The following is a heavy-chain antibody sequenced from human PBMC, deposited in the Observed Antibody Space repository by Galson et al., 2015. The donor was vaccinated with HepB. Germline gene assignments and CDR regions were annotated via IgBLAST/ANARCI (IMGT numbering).Heavy chain of an antibody. CDR1: GGTFSSYA. V-gene: IGHV1-69*13. J-gene: IGHJ6*02. Sequence: SVKVSCKASGGTFSSYAISWVRQAPGQGLEWMGGIIPIFGTANYAQKFQGRVTITADESTSTAYMELSSLRSEGTAVYYCARDHIVATIYYYYGMDVWGQGTTVTVSS. CDR2: IIPIFGTA. CDR3: ARDHIVATIYYYYGMDV. D-gene: IGHD5-12*01.